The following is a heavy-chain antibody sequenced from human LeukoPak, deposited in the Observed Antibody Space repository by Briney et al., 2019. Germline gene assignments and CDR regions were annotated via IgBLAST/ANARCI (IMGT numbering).Heavy chain of an antibody. CDR2: IYYSGST. J-gene: IGHJ3*02. CDR1: GGSISGYY. Sequence: SETLSLTCTVSGGSISGYYWSWLRQPPGKGLEGIGYIYYSGSTNYNPSLKSRVTISVDTSKNQFSLKLSSVTAADTAVYYCARVKREIQLWFFAFDIWGQGTMVTVSS. CDR3: ARVKREIQLWFFAFDI. V-gene: IGHV4-59*01. D-gene: IGHD5-18*01.